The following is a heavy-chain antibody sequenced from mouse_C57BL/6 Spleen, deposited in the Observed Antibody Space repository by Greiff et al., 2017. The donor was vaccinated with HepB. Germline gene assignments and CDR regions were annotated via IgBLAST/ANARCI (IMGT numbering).Heavy chain of an antibody. J-gene: IGHJ4*01. CDR1: GYTFTDYY. V-gene: IGHV1-19*01. CDR3: ARLAAVYAMDY. D-gene: IGHD6-1*01. Sequence: EVQLQQSGPVLVKPGASVKMSCKASGYTFTDYYMNWVKQSHGKSLEWIGVINPYNGGTSYNQKFKGKATLTVDKSSSTAYMELNSLTSEDSAVYYCARLAAVYAMDYWGQGTSVTVSS. CDR2: INPYNGGT.